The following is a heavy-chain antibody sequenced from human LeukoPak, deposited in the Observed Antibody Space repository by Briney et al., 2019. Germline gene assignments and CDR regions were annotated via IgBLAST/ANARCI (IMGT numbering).Heavy chain of an antibody. CDR3: AKDGPFYGSGSYPSRYFDY. CDR2: ISYDGSNK. J-gene: IGHJ4*02. D-gene: IGHD3-10*01. Sequence: GGSLRLSCAASGFTFSSYGMHWVRQAPGKGLEWVAVISYDGSNKYYADSVKGRFTISRDNSKNTLYLQMNSLRAEDTAVYYCAKDGPFYGSGSYPSRYFDYWGQGTLVTVSS. V-gene: IGHV3-30*18. CDR1: GFTFSSYG.